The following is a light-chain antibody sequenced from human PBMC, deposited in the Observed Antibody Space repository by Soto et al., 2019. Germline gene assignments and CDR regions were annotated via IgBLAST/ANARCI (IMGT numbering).Light chain of an antibody. Sequence: QSALTQPASVSGSPGQSITISCTGTSSDVGAYNYVSWYQQHPGKAPKLKIYEVSNRPSGVSWRFSGSKSGNTASLTISGLPSEGEAYYYCSSHTTSNTRVFGTGTKVTVL. V-gene: IGLV2-14*01. J-gene: IGLJ1*01. CDR1: SSDVGAYNY. CDR3: SSHTTSNTRV. CDR2: EVS.